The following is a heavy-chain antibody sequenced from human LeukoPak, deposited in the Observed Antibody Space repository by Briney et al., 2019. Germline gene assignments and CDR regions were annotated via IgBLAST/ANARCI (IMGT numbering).Heavy chain of an antibody. CDR1: GGSITGYY. CDR3: ARMVTQLVGTLDY. Sequence: SETLSLTCTVSGGSITGYYWSWIRQPPGEGLEWIGYIYSSGNTNYNPSLKSRVTISLDASNNYFSLKLSSVTAADTAVYYCARMVTQLVGTLDYWGRGALVAVSS. J-gene: IGHJ4*02. CDR2: IYSSGNT. D-gene: IGHD1-26*01. V-gene: IGHV4-59*01.